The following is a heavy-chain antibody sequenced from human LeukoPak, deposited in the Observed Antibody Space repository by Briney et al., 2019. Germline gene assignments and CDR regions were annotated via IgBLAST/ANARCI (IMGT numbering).Heavy chain of an antibody. CDR3: ARDTTMVRGVIHHAFDI. Sequence: ASVKVSCKASGYTFTGYYMHWVRQAPGQGLEWMGWINPNSGGTNYAQKFQGWVTMTRDTSISTAYMELSRLRSDDTAVYYCARDTTMVRGVIHHAFDIWGQGTMVTVSS. J-gene: IGHJ3*02. CDR1: GYTFTGYY. CDR2: INPNSGGT. V-gene: IGHV1-2*04. D-gene: IGHD3-10*01.